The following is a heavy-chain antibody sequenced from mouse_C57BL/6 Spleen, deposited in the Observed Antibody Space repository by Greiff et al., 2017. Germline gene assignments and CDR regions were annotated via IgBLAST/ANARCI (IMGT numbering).Heavy chain of an antibody. CDR2: INPNNGGT. D-gene: IGHD2-1*01. CDR3: ARGYYGNYGYFDV. CDR1: GYTFTDYY. Sequence: EVQLQPSGPELVKPGASVKISCKASGYTFTDYYMNWVKQSHGKSLEWIGDINPNNGGTSYNQKFKGKATLTVDKSSSTAYMELRSLTSEDSAVYYCARGYYGNYGYFDVWVTETTVTVSS. V-gene: IGHV1-26*01. J-gene: IGHJ1*03.